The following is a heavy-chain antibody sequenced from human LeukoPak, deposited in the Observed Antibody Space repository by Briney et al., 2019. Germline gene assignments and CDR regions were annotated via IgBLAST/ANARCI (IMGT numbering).Heavy chain of an antibody. D-gene: IGHD5-18*01. CDR3: ARGGAAMAYY. J-gene: IGHJ4*02. CDR1: GFNFSSYW. CDR2: INSDGSST. Sequence: GGSLRLSCAASGFNFSSYWMHWVRQAPGKGLVWVSRINSDGSSTSYANSMKGRFTISRDNAKNTLYLQMNSLRVEDTAVYYCARGGAAMAYYWGQGTLVTVSS. V-gene: IGHV3-74*01.